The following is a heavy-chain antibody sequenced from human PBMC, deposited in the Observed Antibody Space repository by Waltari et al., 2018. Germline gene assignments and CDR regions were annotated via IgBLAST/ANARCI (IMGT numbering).Heavy chain of an antibody. V-gene: IGHV4-38-2*01. CDR3: ARLLWFRELFMFDY. Sequence: QVQLQESGPGLVKPSETLSLTCAVSGYSISSGYYWGWIRQPPGKGLEWMGSIYHSGGTNYHPALKSRVTISVDASKNQFSLKLSSVTAAETAVYYCARLLWFRELFMFDYWGQGTLVTVSS. D-gene: IGHD3-10*01. CDR1: GYSISSGYY. CDR2: IYHSGGT. J-gene: IGHJ4*02.